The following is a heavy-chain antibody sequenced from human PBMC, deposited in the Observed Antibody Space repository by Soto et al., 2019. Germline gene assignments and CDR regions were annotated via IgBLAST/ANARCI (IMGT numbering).Heavy chain of an antibody. CDR3: AKEGPQSDILTGPFDY. V-gene: IGHV3-23*01. D-gene: IGHD3-9*01. J-gene: IGHJ4*02. CDR2: ISGSGGST. Sequence: PGGSLRLSCAASGFTFSSYAMSWVRQAPGKGLGWVSAISGSGGSTYYADSVKGRFTISRDNSKNTLYLQMNSLRAEDTAVYYCAKEGPQSDILTGPFDYWGQGTLVTVSS. CDR1: GFTFSSYA.